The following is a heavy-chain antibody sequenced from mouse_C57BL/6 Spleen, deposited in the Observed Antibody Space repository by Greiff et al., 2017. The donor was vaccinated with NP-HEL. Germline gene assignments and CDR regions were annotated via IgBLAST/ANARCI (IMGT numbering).Heavy chain of an antibody. CDR2: IYPGDGDT. CDR1: GYAFSSSW. J-gene: IGHJ4*01. CDR3: ARSNWDGAMDY. D-gene: IGHD4-1*01. V-gene: IGHV1-82*01. Sequence: VQLQQSGPELVKPGASVKISCKASGYAFSSSWMNWVKQRPGKGLEWIGRIYPGDGDTNYNGKFKGKATLTADKSSSTAYMQLSSLTSEDSAVYFCARSNWDGAMDYWVQGTSVTVSS.